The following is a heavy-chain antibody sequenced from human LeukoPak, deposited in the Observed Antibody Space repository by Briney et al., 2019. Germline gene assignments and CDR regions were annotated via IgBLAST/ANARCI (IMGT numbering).Heavy chain of an antibody. J-gene: IGHJ6*02. CDR3: ANGGEWFGELSDYYYGMDV. V-gene: IGHV1-46*01. Sequence: ASVKVSCKASGYTFTSYYMHWVRQAPGQGLEWMGMINPSGGSTSYAQKFQGRVTMTRDTSTSTVYMELSSLRSEDTAVYYCANGGEWFGELSDYYYGMDVWGQGTTVTVSS. CDR2: INPSGGST. CDR1: GYTFTSYY. D-gene: IGHD3-10*01.